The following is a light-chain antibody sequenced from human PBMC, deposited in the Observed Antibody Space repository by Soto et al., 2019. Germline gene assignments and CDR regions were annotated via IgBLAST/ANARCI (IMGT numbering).Light chain of an antibody. CDR2: LNSDGSH. CDR1: SGHSSYA. V-gene: IGLV4-69*01. Sequence: QPVLTQSPSASASLGASVKLTCTLSSGHSSYAIAWHQQQPEKGPRYLMKLNSDGSHSKGDGIPDRFSGSSSGAERYLTISSLQSGDEADYYCQTWGTGIQVVFGGGTQLTVL. CDR3: QTWGTGIQVV. J-gene: IGLJ2*01.